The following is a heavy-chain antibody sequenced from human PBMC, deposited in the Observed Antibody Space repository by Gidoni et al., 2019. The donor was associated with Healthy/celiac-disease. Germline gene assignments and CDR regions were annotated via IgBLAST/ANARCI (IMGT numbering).Heavy chain of an antibody. V-gene: IGHV3-23*01. D-gene: IGHD2-15*01. CDR2: ISGSGGST. J-gene: IGHJ4*02. CDR1: GFTLSSYA. CDR3: ANGYCSGGSCSRGLDY. Sequence: EVQLLESGGGLVQPGGSLGRSCAAPGFTLSSYAMSWVRQAPGKGLEWVSAISGSGGSTYYADSVKGRFTISRDNSKNTLYLQMNSLRAEDTAVYYCANGYCSGGSCSRGLDYWGQGTLVTVSS.